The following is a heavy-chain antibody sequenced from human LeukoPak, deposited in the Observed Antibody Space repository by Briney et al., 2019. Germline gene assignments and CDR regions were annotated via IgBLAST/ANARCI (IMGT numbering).Heavy chain of an antibody. J-gene: IGHJ4*02. D-gene: IGHD3-16*01. CDR1: GGSISSGGYY. V-gene: IGHV4-31*03. CDR3: ARMNYVSSGWGAPFDD. CDR2: IYYSGST. Sequence: SETLSLTCTVSGGSISSGGYYWSWIRQHPGKGLEWIGYIYYSGSTYYNPSLKSRVTISVDTSKNQFSLKLSSVTAEDTAVYYCARMNYVSSGWGAPFDDWAREPWSPSPQ.